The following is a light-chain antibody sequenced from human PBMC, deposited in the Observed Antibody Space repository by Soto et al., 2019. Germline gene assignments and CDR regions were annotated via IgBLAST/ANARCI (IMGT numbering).Light chain of an antibody. CDR2: GNG. CDR3: QVWDISTDHVL. V-gene: IGLV3-21*02. CDR1: NIGTKS. Sequence: SYVLTQPPSVSVAPRQTATITCGGDNIGTKSVHWSQQRPGQAPVLVVQGNGDRPSGIPVRFSGSSSGNTATLTINRVEAGDEADYYCQVWDISTDHVLFGGGTKLTVL. J-gene: IGLJ3*02.